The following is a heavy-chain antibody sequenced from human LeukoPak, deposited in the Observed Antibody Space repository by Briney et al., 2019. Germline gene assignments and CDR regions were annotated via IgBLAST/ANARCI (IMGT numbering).Heavy chain of an antibody. D-gene: IGHD4-17*01. CDR3: ARVGARQILEY. CDR1: GFTFSSYW. J-gene: IGHJ4*02. Sequence: GGSLRLSCAASGFTFSSYWMSWVRQAPGKGLEWVANIKQDGSEKYYVDSVKGRFTVSRDNAKNSLYLQMNSLRAEDTAVYYCARVGARQILEYWGQGTLVTVSS. CDR2: IKQDGSEK. V-gene: IGHV3-7*01.